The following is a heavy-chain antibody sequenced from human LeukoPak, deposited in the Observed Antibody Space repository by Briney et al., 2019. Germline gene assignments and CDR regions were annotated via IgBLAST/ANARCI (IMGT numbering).Heavy chain of an antibody. CDR3: AKGGYCSSTSCYGYFDS. V-gene: IGHV3-23*01. Sequence: GVSLRLSCAASGFTFSSYAMSWVRQAPGKGLEWVSAISISGGSTYYADSVKGRFTISRDNSENTLFLQVNSLRADDTAVYYCAKGGYCSSTSCYGYFDSWGQGTLVTVSS. CDR2: ISISGGST. CDR1: GFTFSSYA. D-gene: IGHD2-2*01. J-gene: IGHJ4*02.